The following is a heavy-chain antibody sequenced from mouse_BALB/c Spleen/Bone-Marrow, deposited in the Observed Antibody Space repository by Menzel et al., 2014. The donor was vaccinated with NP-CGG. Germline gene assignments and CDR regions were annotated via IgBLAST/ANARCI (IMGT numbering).Heavy chain of an antibody. CDR3: ARHNFDETWFAY. V-gene: IGHV5-12*02. Sequence: EVHLVESGGGLVQPGGSLKLSCATSGFTFSDYYMYWVRQTPEKRLEWVAYISNGGGSTYYPDTVKGRFTISRDNAKNTLYLQMSRLKSEDTPMYFCARHNFDETWFAYWGQGTLVTVSA. CDR1: GFTFSDYY. CDR2: ISNGGGST. J-gene: IGHJ3*01.